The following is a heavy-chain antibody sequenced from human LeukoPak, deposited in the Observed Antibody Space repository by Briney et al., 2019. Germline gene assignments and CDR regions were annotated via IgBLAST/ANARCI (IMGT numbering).Heavy chain of an antibody. CDR2: VKQDGSEN. D-gene: IGHD2-8*01. CDR3: ARERYCSTSACYVGVPFDY. Sequence: PGGSLRLSCAASGFTFSTYYMTWVRQAPGKGLEWVAGVKQDGSENYYVDSVKGRFTISRDNSQNSLYLQMNSLRAEDTAVYFCARERYCSTSACYVGVPFDYWGQGPLVSVSS. J-gene: IGHJ4*02. CDR1: GFTFSTYY. V-gene: IGHV3-7*01.